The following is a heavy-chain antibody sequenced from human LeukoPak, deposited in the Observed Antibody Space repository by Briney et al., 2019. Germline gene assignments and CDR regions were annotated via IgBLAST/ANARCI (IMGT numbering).Heavy chain of an antibody. J-gene: IGHJ3*02. CDR3: ARDPYSSGLLTFDI. Sequence: GRSLRLSCAASGFTFSSYDMHWVRQAPGKGLEWVAVISYDGNNKYYADSVKGRFTISRGNSNNTLFLHMNSLRAEDTAVYYCARDPYSSGLLTFDIWGHGTMVTVSS. D-gene: IGHD6-19*01. CDR1: GFTFSSYD. CDR2: ISYDGNNK. V-gene: IGHV3-30*03.